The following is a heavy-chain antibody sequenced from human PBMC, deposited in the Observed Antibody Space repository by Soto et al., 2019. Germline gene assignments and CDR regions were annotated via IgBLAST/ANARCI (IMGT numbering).Heavy chain of an antibody. V-gene: IGHV4-31*03. CDR1: GGSISSGGYY. D-gene: IGHD3-16*01. CDR3: ARADLGDSRVDY. J-gene: IGHJ4*02. CDR2: IYYSGST. Sequence: SETLSLTCTVSGGSISSGGYYWSWIRQHPGKGLEWIGYIYYSGSTYYNPSLKSRVTISVDTSKNQFSLKLSSVTAADTAVYYCARADLGDSRVDYWGQGTLVTVSS.